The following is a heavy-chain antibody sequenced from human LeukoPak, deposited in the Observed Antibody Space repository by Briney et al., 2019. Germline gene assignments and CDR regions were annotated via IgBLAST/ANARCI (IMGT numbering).Heavy chain of an antibody. CDR3: ARDVGGYAFDS. CDR2: MSYDGSHK. V-gene: IGHV3-30*04. J-gene: IGHJ4*02. CDR1: GFPFISYT. D-gene: IGHD5-12*01. Sequence: PGRSLRLSCVASGFPFISYTTHWVRQAPGKGLEWVAVMSYDGSHKFHADSVKGRFTISRDNSKNTVYLQVNSLRAEDTAIYYCARDVGGYAFDSWGQGTLVTVSS.